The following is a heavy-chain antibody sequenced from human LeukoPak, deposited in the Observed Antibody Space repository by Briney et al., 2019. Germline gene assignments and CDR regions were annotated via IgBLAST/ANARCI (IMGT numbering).Heavy chain of an antibody. CDR2: ISYDGTIK. V-gene: IGHV3-30*18. CDR3: AKDSSYNWNDGYFDY. CDR1: GFTFSTYG. J-gene: IGHJ4*02. D-gene: IGHD1-20*01. Sequence: GGSLRLSCAASGFTFSTYGMHWVRQAPGKGLEWVAVISYDGTIKYYADSVKGRFTISRDNSKNSLYLQMNSLRAEDTAVYSCAKDSSYNWNDGYFDYWGQGTLVTVSS.